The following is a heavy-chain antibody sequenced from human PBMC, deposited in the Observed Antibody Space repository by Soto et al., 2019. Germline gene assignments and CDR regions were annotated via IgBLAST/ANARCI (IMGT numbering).Heavy chain of an antibody. J-gene: IGHJ4*02. D-gene: IGHD3-9*01. CDR3: ANLNRIGGILTPL. CDR1: GFTFSSYS. CDR2: ISSSSSYI. V-gene: IGHV3-21*01. Sequence: GGSLRLSCAASGFTFSSYSMNWVRQAPGKGLEWVSSISSSSSYIYYADSVKGRFTISRDNAKNSLYLQMNSLRAEDTAVYYCANLNRIGGILTPLWGQGTLVTVSS.